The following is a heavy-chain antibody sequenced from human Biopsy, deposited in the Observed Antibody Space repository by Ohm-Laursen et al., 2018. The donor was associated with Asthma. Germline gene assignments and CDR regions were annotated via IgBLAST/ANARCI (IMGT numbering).Heavy chain of an antibody. D-gene: IGHD1-20*01. Sequence: SQTLSLTCTAYGGYLTGHYWNGIRQPPGKGLEWIGEIDQSGYTNYNPSLKSRVTISADTSKKQFHLKLSSVTAADTAVYFCARAAITGIRGWFDPWGQGTQVTVSS. J-gene: IGHJ5*02. CDR2: IDQSGYT. CDR3: ARAAITGIRGWFDP. CDR1: GGYLTGHY. V-gene: IGHV4-34*01.